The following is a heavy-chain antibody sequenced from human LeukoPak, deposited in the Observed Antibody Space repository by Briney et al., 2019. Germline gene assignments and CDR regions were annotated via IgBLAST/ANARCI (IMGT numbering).Heavy chain of an antibody. D-gene: IGHD4-17*01. CDR1: GGSISSYY. CDR3: ARGAFYGDYDY. CDR2: IYYSGST. Sequence: SETLSLTCTVSGGSISSYYWSWIRQPPGKGLEWIGYIYYSGSTNYNPSLKSRVTIPVDTSKNQFSLKLSSVTAADTAVYYCARGAFYGDYDYWGQGTLVTVSS. J-gene: IGHJ4*02. V-gene: IGHV4-59*01.